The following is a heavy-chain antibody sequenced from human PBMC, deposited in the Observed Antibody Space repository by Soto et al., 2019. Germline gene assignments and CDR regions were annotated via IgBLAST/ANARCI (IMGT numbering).Heavy chain of an antibody. CDR2: ISSNGGST. CDR3: ARSGHYDILTGPDY. Sequence: EVPLVESGGGLVQPGGSLRLSCAASGFTFSSYAMHWVRQAPGKGLEYVSAISSNGGSTYYANSVKGRFTISRDNSNNTLYLQMGRLRAEDMAVYYCARSGHYDILTGPDYWGQGTLVTVSS. J-gene: IGHJ4*02. V-gene: IGHV3-64*01. CDR1: GFTFSSYA. D-gene: IGHD3-9*01.